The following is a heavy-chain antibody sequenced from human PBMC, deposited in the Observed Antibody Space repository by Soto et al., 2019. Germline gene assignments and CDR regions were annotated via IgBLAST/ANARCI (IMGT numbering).Heavy chain of an antibody. D-gene: IGHD3-22*01. CDR2: VSASGLNT. Sequence: GGSLRLSCAASGFTFSTYAMAWVRQAPGKGLEWVSGVSASGLNTDYADPVKGRFYISRDNSKNTVSLHMNSLRAEDTALYYCARDYDSSGYPRYYFDYWGQGTLVTVSS. V-gene: IGHV3-23*01. CDR3: ARDYDSSGYPRYYFDY. J-gene: IGHJ4*02. CDR1: GFTFSTYA.